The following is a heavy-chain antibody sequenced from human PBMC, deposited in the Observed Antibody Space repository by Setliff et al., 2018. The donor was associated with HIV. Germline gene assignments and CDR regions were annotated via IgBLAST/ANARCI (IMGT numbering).Heavy chain of an antibody. J-gene: IGHJ3*02. CDR1: GYTLTELS. CDR2: FDPEDGET. CDR3: ARGEPGDYDFAAFDI. V-gene: IGHV1-24*01. Sequence: GASVKVSCKISGYTLTELSIHWVRQAPGKGLEWMANFDPEDGETFYAQKFQGRLTMTEDTSTDTAYMELSSLRSEDTAVYYCARGEPGDYDFAAFDIWGQGTMVTVSS. D-gene: IGHD3-3*01.